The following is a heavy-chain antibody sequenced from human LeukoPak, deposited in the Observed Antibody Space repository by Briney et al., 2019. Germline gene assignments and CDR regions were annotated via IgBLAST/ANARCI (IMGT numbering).Heavy chain of an antibody. CDR3: AKDGYYYGSSGYYYPSFFDY. Sequence: GGSLRLSCAASGFTFSSYGMHWARQAPGKGLEWVAVISYDGSNKYYADSVKGRFTISRDNSKNTLYLQMNSLRAEDTAVYYCAKDGYYYGSSGYYYPSFFDYWGQGTLVTVSS. V-gene: IGHV3-30*18. D-gene: IGHD3-22*01. J-gene: IGHJ4*02. CDR2: ISYDGSNK. CDR1: GFTFSSYG.